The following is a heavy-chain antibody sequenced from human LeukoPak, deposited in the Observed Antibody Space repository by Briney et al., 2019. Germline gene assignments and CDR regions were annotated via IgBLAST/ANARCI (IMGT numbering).Heavy chain of an antibody. CDR2: INHSGST. J-gene: IGHJ4*02. CDR3: ARTTGDYDFWSGYIFDY. D-gene: IGHD3-3*01. Sequence: SETLSLTCAVYGGSFSGYYWSWIRQPPGKGLEWIGEINHSGSTNYNPSLKSRVTISVDTSKNQFSLKLSSVTAADTAVYYCARTTGDYDFWSGYIFDYWGQGTLVTVSS. V-gene: IGHV4-34*01. CDR1: GGSFSGYY.